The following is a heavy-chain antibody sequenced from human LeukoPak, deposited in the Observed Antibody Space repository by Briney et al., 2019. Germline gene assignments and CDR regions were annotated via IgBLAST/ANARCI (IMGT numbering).Heavy chain of an antibody. CDR1: GYTFTCYY. CDR3: ARAHPYTYNWNWGDY. V-gene: IGHV1-2*06. CDR2: TNPNSGCT. D-gene: IGHD1-7*01. Sequence: ASVKVSCKASGYTFTCYYMHWVRQAPGQGLELMGRTNPNSGCTNYAQQFQGRVTMTRDTSISTTYMELSRLKSDDTAVYYCARAHPYTYNWNWGDYWGQGTLVTVSS. J-gene: IGHJ4*02.